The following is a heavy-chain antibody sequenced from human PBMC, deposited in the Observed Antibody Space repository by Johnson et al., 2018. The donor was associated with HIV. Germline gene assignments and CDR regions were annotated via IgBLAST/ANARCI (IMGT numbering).Heavy chain of an antibody. J-gene: IGHJ3*02. CDR3: ARASDAFDI. V-gene: IGHV3-30*04. Sequence: QVQLVESGGGVVQPGRSLRLSCAASAFTFSSYALHWVLQAPGKGLEWVAVISYDGSNKYYADSVKGRFTISRDNSKNTLYLQMNSLRAEDTAVYYCARASDAFDIWGQGTMVTVSS. CDR1: AFTFSSYA. CDR2: ISYDGSNK.